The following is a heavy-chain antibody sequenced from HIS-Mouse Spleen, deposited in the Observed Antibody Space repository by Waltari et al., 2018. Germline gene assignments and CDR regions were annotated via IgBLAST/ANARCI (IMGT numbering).Heavy chain of an antibody. D-gene: IGHD1-26*01. CDR2: IKRKTDGGTT. V-gene: IGHV3-15*01. Sequence: EVQLVESGGGLVKPGGSLRLSCAASGFTFSNAWMSWVRQAPGKGLEGVGRIKRKTDGGTTDYAAPVKGRFTISRDDSKNTLYLQMNSLKTEDTAVYYCTTDTVGATDYWGQGTLVTVSS. J-gene: IGHJ4*02. CDR1: GFTFSNAW. CDR3: TTDTVGATDY.